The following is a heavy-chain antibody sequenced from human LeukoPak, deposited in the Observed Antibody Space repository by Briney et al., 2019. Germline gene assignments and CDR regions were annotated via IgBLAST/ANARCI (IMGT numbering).Heavy chain of an antibody. V-gene: IGHV4-39*02. Sequence: PSETLSLTCTVSGGSISNSSYYWVWSRQPPGKGLECIGSIYYTGNTYYNPSLKSRVSISVDTSNNHFSLKLSSVTAADTAVYFCARGPYSYDSSGAFDIWGQGTMVTVSS. CDR3: ARGPYSYDSSGAFDI. D-gene: IGHD3-22*01. J-gene: IGHJ3*02. CDR2: IYYTGNT. CDR1: GGSISNSSYY.